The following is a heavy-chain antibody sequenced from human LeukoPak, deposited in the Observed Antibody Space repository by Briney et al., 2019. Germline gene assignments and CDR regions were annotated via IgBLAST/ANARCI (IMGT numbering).Heavy chain of an antibody. V-gene: IGHV3-23*01. CDR1: GFTFSTYA. CDR3: AKGGHDFNPFYW. J-gene: IGHJ4*02. Sequence: GGSLRLSCAAPGFTFSTYAMGWVRQAPGRGLEWVSSIKGGGDDPFYADSVKGRFTISRDNSKNTLFLQLDSLRAKDSAVYYCAKGGHDFNPFYWWGQGTLVTVSS. D-gene: IGHD2-21*02. CDR2: IKGGGDDP.